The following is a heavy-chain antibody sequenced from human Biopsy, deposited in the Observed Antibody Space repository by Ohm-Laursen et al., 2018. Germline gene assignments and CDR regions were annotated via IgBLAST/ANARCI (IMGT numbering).Heavy chain of an antibody. CDR3: VRHALRLGPKKNWFDT. V-gene: IGHV4-39*01. Sequence: SQTLSLTCTVSGDSISSSNFYWAWIRQPPGKGLEWIGSMHNSGSTYYNPSLKSRVTISIDASKNQFSLKLTPVTAADTTVYYCVRHALRLGPKKNWFDTWGQGTLVTVSS. D-gene: IGHD3-16*01. J-gene: IGHJ5*02. CDR1: GDSISSSNFY. CDR2: MHNSGST.